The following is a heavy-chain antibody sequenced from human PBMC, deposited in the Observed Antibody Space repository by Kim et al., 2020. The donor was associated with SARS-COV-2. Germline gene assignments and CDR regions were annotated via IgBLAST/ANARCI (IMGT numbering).Heavy chain of an antibody. CDR2: IYYSGRT. J-gene: IGHJ5*02. D-gene: IGHD6-13*01. CDR3: ARGIGVDGMDLNWFDA. V-gene: IGHV4-61*01. CDR1: GGSVSSGSYY. Sequence: SETLSLTCNVSGGSVSSGSYYWSWIRQPPGKGLEWIGYIYYSGRTKYNSSLKSRVTISVDTSKNQFSLKLSSVTAADTAVYYCARGIGVDGMDLNWFDAWGQGTMVTVSS.